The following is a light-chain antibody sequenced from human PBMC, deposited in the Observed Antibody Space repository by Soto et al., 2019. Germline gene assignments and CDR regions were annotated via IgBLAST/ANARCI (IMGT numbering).Light chain of an antibody. V-gene: IGLV2-14*01. CDR3: GSYETTSRRL. J-gene: IGLJ1*01. CDR1: SDNIGRFSF. CDR2: ELT. Sequence: QSALTQPASVSGSPGQSITISCTGTSDNIGRFSFVSWYQQHPGKAPKLLIYELTKRPSGISDRFSGSKSGNTASLTISGLQAEDEADYYCGSYETTSRRLFGTGTKLTVL.